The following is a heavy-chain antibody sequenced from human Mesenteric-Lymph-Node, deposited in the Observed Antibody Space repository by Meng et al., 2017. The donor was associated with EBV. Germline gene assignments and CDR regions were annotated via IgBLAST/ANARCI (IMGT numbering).Heavy chain of an antibody. CDR3: AGRGFYTLFDY. CDR1: GGFISRSGFY. D-gene: IGHD3-3*01. CDR2: VSYSGTT. Sequence: QLQLEAPGPGLVKPSETLSLTCTVSGGFISRSGFYWGWIRQPPGKGLEWIGRVSYSGTTSYNPSLRSRVTISADTSKNQFSLRLTSLTAADTAIYYCAGRGFYTLFDYWGQGTLVTVSS. V-gene: IGHV4-39*07. J-gene: IGHJ4*02.